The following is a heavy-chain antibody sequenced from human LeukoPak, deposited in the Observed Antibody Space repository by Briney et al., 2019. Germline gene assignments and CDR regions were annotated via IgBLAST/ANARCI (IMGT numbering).Heavy chain of an antibody. V-gene: IGHV3-23*01. D-gene: IGHD3-16*01. CDR2: ISGSGGNT. CDR1: GFTFSSNA. J-gene: IGHJ4*02. Sequence: QPGGSLRLSCAASGFTFSSNAMSWVRQAPGKGLEWVSAISGSGGNTYYADSVKGRFTISRDNSKNTLYLQMNSLRAEDTAVYYCARVTWGERAKDYWGQGTLVTVSS. CDR3: ARVTWGERAKDY.